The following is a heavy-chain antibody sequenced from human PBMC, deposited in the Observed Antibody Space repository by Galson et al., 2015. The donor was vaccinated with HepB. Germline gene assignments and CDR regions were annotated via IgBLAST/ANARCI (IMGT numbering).Heavy chain of an antibody. CDR1: GFTVSSNY. D-gene: IGHD3-22*01. V-gene: IGHV3-53*01. CDR3: AKGGIASTSGYATWYFDL. CDR2: MYVGGST. Sequence: SLRLSCAASGFTVSSNYMTWVRQAPGKGLEWVSIMYVGGSTSYVDSVKGRFTISSHNSKNTLYLQMNSLRPEATAVYYWAKGGIASTSGYATWYFDLWGRGTLVTVSS. J-gene: IGHJ2*01.